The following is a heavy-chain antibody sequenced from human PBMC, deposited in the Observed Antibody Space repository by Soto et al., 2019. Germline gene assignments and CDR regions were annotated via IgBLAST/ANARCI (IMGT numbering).Heavy chain of an antibody. CDR2: INPDGGGT. V-gene: IGHV1-2*02. Sequence: QVQLVQSGAEVKKPGASVKVSCKTSGYTFTDYYIHWVRQTPGQGLEWMGRINPDGGGTKYAQKFQGRVTMTRDTSIQTAYMEVTRLTSDDTAMFYCARDLAGYTHFDSWGQGTLITVSS. CDR3: ARDLAGYTHFDS. CDR1: GYTFTDYY. D-gene: IGHD5-12*01. J-gene: IGHJ5*01.